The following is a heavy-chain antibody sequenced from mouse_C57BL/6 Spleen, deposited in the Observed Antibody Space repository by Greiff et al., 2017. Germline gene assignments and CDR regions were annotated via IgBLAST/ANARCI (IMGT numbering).Heavy chain of an antibody. CDR1: GFTFSDYY. CDR2: INYDGSST. CDR3: AREGPYGSGTDY. D-gene: IGHD1-1*01. V-gene: IGHV5-16*01. Sequence: DVMLVESEGGLVQPGSSMKLSCTASGFTFSDYYMAWVRQVPEKGLEWVANINYDGSSTYYLDSLKSRFIISRDNAKNILYLQMSSLKSEDTATYYCAREGPYGSGTDYWGQGTTLTVSS. J-gene: IGHJ2*01.